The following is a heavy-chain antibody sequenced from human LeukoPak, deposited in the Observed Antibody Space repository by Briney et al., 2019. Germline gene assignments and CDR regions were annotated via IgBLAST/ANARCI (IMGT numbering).Heavy chain of an antibody. CDR2: INHSGST. CDR3: ARRGLEVAGTLRGAFDI. J-gene: IGHJ3*02. V-gene: IGHV4-34*01. CDR1: GGSFSGYY. Sequence: SETLSLTCVVYGGSFSGYYWSWIRQPPGKGLEWIGEINHSGSTNYNPSLKSRVTISVDTSKNQFSLKLSSVTAADTAVYYCARRGLEVAGTLRGAFDIWGQGTMVTVSS. D-gene: IGHD6-19*01.